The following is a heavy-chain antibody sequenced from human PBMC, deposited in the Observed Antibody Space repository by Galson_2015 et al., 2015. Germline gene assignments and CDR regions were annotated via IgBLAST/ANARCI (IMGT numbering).Heavy chain of an antibody. CDR2: T. CDR3: ARYGSGSFAY. D-gene: IGHD3-10*01. J-gene: IGHJ4*02. Sequence: TKYPQKFQGRVSFTRDTSASTAYMEVNILTSEDTAVYYCARYGSGSFAYWGQGTLVTVSS. V-gene: IGHV1-3*01.